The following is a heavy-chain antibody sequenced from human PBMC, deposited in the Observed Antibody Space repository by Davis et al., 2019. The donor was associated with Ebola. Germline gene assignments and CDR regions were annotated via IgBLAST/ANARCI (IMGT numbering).Heavy chain of an antibody. CDR1: GFTFSSYA. Sequence: GESLKISCAASGFTFSSYAMSWVRQAPGKGLEWVSAISGSGGSTYYADSVKGRFTISRDNSKNTLYLQMNSLRAEDTALYYCAVAGTGINYPYYGSDVWGQGTTVTV. V-gene: IGHV3-23*01. D-gene: IGHD6-19*01. J-gene: IGHJ6*02. CDR3: AVAGTGINYPYYGSDV. CDR2: ISGSGGST.